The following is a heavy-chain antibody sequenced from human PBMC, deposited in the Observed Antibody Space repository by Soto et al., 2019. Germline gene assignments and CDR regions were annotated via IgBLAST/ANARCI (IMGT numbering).Heavy chain of an antibody. V-gene: IGHV4-59*01. D-gene: IGHD6-13*01. Sequence: SETLSLTCTVSGGSISSYYWSWIRQPPGKGLEWIGYIYYSGSTNYNPSLKSRVTISVDTSKNQFSLKLSSVTAADTAVYYCARDDPPGIAAAGTHGMDVWGQGTTVTVSS. J-gene: IGHJ6*02. CDR3: ARDDPPGIAAAGTHGMDV. CDR2: IYYSGST. CDR1: GGSISSYY.